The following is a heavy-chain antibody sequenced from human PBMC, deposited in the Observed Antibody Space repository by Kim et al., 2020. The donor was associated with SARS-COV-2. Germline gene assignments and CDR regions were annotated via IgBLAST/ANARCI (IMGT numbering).Heavy chain of an antibody. CDR2: ISSSRGCR. D-gene: IGHD6-19*01. CDR3: ERDLSSGCSQRAYYQH. V-gene: IGHV3-21*01. J-gene: IGHJ1*01. Sequence: GGSLRLSCAASELTFSNSRMNWVRQAPGKGLEWVAPISSSRGCRYYADSVKVRGTISVDNDKNTQNLQMNILRAEDAAADDYERDLSSGCSQRAYYQHWG. CDR1: ELTFSNSR.